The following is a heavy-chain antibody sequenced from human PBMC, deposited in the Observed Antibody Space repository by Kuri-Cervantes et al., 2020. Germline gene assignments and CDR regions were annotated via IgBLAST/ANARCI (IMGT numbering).Heavy chain of an antibody. CDR2: ISAYNGNT. CDR1: GYTFTSYD. J-gene: IGHJ3*02. Sequence: ASVKVSCKASGYTFTSYDINWVRQATGQGLEWMGWISAYNGNTNYAQKLQGRVTMTTDTSTSTAYMELRSLRSDDTAVYYCARGLPPLWFGELWDDAFDIWGQGTMVTVSS. D-gene: IGHD3-10*01. V-gene: IGHV1-18*01. CDR3: ARGLPPLWFGELWDDAFDI.